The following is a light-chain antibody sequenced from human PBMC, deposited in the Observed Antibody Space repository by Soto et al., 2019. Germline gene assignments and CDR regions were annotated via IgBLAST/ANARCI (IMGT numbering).Light chain of an antibody. CDR1: QAVSPSY. V-gene: IGKV3-20*01. J-gene: IGKJ4*01. Sequence: EIVLTQSPGILPLSPGERATLTCRASQAVSPSYLAWYQQKPGQGPRLLIYGVSNRATGIPDRFSGSEFGTDFTLTISRLEPEDFAVYYCQQYDRSPLTFGGGTKVEIK. CDR3: QQYDRSPLT. CDR2: GVS.